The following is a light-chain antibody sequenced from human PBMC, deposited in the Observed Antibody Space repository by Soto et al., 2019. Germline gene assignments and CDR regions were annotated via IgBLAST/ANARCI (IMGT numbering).Light chain of an antibody. Sequence: QSALAQPASVSGSPGQSITISCTGTSSDVGAYTSVSWYQQHPHRAPQVIIYKGTQRPSGVSNRFSGSTSGNAASLTISALQADDEADYFCCSSAPESTYVFGTGTKLTVL. CDR2: KGT. CDR1: SSDVGAYTS. J-gene: IGLJ1*01. V-gene: IGLV2-23*01. CDR3: CSSAPESTYV.